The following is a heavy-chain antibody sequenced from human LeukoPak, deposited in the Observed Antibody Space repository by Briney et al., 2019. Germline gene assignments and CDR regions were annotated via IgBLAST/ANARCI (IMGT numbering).Heavy chain of an antibody. J-gene: IGHJ4*02. CDR2: INSDGSWT. CDR1: GLTLATYL. Sequence: GGSLRLSCGASGLTLATYLMHWVRQVPGKGLEWVSRINSDGSWTTYADSVKGRFTVSRDNDKNMLYLQMNSLRPEDTAVYHCARSAYCGTNCHYYFESWGQGALVIVSS. V-gene: IGHV3-74*03. D-gene: IGHD4/OR15-4a*01. CDR3: ARSAYCGTNCHYYFES.